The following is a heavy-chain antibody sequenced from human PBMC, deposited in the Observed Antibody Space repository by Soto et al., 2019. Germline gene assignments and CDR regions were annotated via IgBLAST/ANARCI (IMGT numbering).Heavy chain of an antibody. CDR3: ARGSTDSYPGSRIFDF. D-gene: IGHD3-10*01. Sequence: PGGSLRLSCVASGLTFGSRAMSWVRQAPGEGLQWVSTITDTGGDAKYADSVRGRFVISRDNSKKILYLQMTSLTAEDSAMYFCARGSTDSYPGSRIFDFWGRVTLVTVS. J-gene: IGHJ4*02. CDR2: ITDTGGDA. V-gene: IGHV3-23*01. CDR1: GLTFGSRA.